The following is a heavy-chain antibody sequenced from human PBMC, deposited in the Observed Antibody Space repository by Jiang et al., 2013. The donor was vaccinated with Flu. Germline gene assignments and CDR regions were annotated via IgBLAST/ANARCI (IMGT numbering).Heavy chain of an antibody. Sequence: NYAQKFQGRVTITADESTSTAYMELSSLRSEDTAVYYCATSSIAAASLDYWGQGTLVTVSS. CDR3: ATSSIAAASLDY. D-gene: IGHD6-13*01. V-gene: IGHV1-69*01. J-gene: IGHJ4*02.